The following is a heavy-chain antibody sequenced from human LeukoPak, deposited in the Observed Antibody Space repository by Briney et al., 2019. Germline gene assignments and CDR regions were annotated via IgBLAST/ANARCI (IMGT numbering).Heavy chain of an antibody. CDR2: IWYDGSNK. D-gene: IGHD2-2*01. CDR1: GFSFSSYG. Sequence: GGSLRLSCAASGFSFSSYGMHWVRQAPGKGLEWVAVIWYDGSNKHYADSVKGRFTISRDNSKNTLYLQMNSLRAEDTAVYYCAGGGGQLQIWGQGTMVTVSS. V-gene: IGHV3-33*01. J-gene: IGHJ3*02. CDR3: AGGGGQLQI.